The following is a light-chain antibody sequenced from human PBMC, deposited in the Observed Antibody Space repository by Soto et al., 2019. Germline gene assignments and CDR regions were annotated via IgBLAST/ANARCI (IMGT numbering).Light chain of an antibody. J-gene: IGKJ4*01. Sequence: ERVMTQSPATLSVSPGERATLSCRASQSVSSNLAWYQQQPGQAPRLLIYSASTRAAGIPARFSGSGSGTEFTLTITSLQSEDFAVYYCQQYNNWPRTFGGGTKVEIK. V-gene: IGKV3-15*01. CDR1: QSVSSN. CDR3: QQYNNWPRT. CDR2: SAS.